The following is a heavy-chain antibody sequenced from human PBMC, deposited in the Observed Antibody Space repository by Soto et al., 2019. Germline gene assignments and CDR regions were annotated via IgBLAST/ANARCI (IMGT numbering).Heavy chain of an antibody. D-gene: IGHD3-22*01. J-gene: IGHJ3*02. Sequence: GASVKVSCKVSGYTLTELSMHWVRQAPGKGLEWMGGFDPEGGETIYAQKFQGRVTMTEDTSTDTAYMELSSLRSEDTAVYYCATAPTYYYDSSGYQAHDAFDIWGQGTMVTVSS. CDR3: ATAPTYYYDSSGYQAHDAFDI. V-gene: IGHV1-24*01. CDR2: FDPEGGET. CDR1: GYTLTELS.